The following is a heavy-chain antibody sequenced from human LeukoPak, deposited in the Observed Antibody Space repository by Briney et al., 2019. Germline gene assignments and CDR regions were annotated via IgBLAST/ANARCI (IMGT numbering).Heavy chain of an antibody. CDR2: LSSSSSYT. V-gene: IGHV3-11*06. CDR3: ARHGSGSYYFDY. D-gene: IGHD3-10*01. J-gene: IGHJ4*02. Sequence: PGGSLRLSCAASGFTLSDYYMSWIRQAPGKGLEWVSYLSSSSSYTNYADSVKGRFTISRDNAKNSLYLQMNSLRVEDTAVYYCARHGSGSYYFDYWGQGTLVTVSS. CDR1: GFTLSDYY.